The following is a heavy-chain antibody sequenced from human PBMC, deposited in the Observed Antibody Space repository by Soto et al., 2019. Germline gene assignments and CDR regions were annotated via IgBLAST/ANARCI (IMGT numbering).Heavy chain of an antibody. D-gene: IGHD3-9*01. CDR2: IDWDDDK. CDR3: ARINRLVIRYGMDV. J-gene: IGHJ6*02. CDR1: GFSLSTSGMC. V-gene: IGHV2-70*01. Sequence: SGPTLGNPTQTLTLTCTFSGFSLSTSGMCVSWIRQPPGKALEWLALIDWDDDKYYSTSLKTRLTISKDTSKNQVVLTMTNMDPVDTATYYCARINRLVIRYGMDVWGQGTTVTVSS.